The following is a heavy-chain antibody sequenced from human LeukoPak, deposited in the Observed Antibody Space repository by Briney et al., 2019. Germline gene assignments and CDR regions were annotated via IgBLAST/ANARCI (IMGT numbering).Heavy chain of an antibody. V-gene: IGHV1-18*01. Sequence: ASVKVSCKASGYTFTNYGISWVRQAPGQGREWMGWITADNGNANYAQKFQGRVTMTADTSTSTAYMELRSLRSDDTAVYYCARALYCSSSNCYDGASDYWGQGTLVTVSS. CDR3: ARALYCSSSNCYDGASDY. CDR1: GYTFTNYG. J-gene: IGHJ4*02. D-gene: IGHD2-15*01. CDR2: ITADNGNA.